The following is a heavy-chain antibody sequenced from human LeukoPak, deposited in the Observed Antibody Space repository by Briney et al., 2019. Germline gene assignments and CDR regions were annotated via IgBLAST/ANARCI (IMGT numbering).Heavy chain of an antibody. CDR3: AKDGPLEENDSSGYYLDY. D-gene: IGHD3-22*01. J-gene: IGHJ4*02. CDR1: GFTFSSYG. Sequence: PGGSLRLSCAASGFTFSSYGMSWVRQAPGKGLEWVSAISDSGGSTYYADSVKGRFTISRDNSKNTLFLQMNSLRAEDTAVYYCAKDGPLEENDSSGYYLDYWGQGTLVTVSS. CDR2: ISDSGGST. V-gene: IGHV3-23*01.